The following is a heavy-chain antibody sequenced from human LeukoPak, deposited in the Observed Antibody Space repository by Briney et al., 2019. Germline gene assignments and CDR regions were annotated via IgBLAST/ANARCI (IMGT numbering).Heavy chain of an antibody. J-gene: IGHJ4*02. V-gene: IGHV1-24*01. CDR1: GYTLTELS. CDR2: FDPEDGET. Sequence: AASVKVSCKVSGYTLTELSMHWVRQAPGKGLEWMGGFDPEDGETIYAQKFQGRVTMTEDTSTDTAYMELSSLRSEDTAVYYCATSHRDIVVVPAALDDRGQGTLVTVSS. D-gene: IGHD2-2*01. CDR3: ATSHRDIVVVPAALDD.